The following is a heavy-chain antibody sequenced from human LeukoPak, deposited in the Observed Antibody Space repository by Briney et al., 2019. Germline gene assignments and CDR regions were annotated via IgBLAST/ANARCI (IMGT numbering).Heavy chain of an antibody. CDR3: ARVGPRYGWNDAFDI. V-gene: IGHV1-18*01. CDR1: GYTFTSYG. J-gene: IGHJ3*02. D-gene: IGHD1-20*01. CDR2: ISAYNGNT. Sequence: ASVKVSCKASGYTFTSYGISWVRQDPGQGLEWMGWISAYNGNTNYAQKLQGRVTMTTDTSTSTAYMELRSLRSDDTAVYYCARVGPRYGWNDAFDIWGQGTMVTVSS.